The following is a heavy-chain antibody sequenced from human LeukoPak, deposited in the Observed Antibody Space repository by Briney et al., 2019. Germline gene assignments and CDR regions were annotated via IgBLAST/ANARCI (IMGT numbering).Heavy chain of an antibody. Sequence: SETLSLTCTVSGGSISSEDYYWRWIRQPPGTGLEWIGYIYYSGTTYNNPSLKSRVNISVDTSKNQFSLKLSSVTAADTAVYYCARVESMGDYFDSWGQGTLVTVSS. CDR1: GGSISSEDYY. V-gene: IGHV4-30-4*01. D-gene: IGHD3-16*01. J-gene: IGHJ4*02. CDR3: ARVESMGDYFDS. CDR2: IYYSGTT.